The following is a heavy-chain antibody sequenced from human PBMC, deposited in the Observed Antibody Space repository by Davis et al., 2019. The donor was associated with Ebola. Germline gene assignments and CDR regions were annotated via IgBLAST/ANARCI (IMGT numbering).Heavy chain of an antibody. D-gene: IGHD2-15*01. V-gene: IGHV4-31*03. CDR3: ASSPSAVVAASFDY. CDR2: IYYSGST. Sequence: SETLSLTCTVSGGSISSGGYYWSWIRQHPGKGLEWIGYIYYSGSTYYNPSLKSRVTISVDTSKNQFSLKLSSVTAADTAVYYCASSPSAVVAASFDYWGQGTLVTVSS. CDR1: GGSISSGGYY. J-gene: IGHJ4*02.